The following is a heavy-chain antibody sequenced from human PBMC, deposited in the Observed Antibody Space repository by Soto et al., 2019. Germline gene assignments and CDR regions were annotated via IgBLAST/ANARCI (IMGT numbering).Heavy chain of an antibody. D-gene: IGHD3-10*01. J-gene: IGHJ6*04. CDR3: ASTSYYGAGNRYYYCGINV. CDR2: IYYSGST. Sequence: SETLSLTCSVSGGSISSGGYYWSWIRQHPGKGLEWIGYIYYSGSTYYNPSLKSRVTISVDTSKNQFSLKLSSVTAADTAVYYCASTSYYGAGNRYYYCGINVCGKRTMGTVST. V-gene: IGHV4-31*03. CDR1: GGSISSGGYY.